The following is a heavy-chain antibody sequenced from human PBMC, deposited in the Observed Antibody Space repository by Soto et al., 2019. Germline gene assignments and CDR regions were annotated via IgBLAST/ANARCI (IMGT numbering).Heavy chain of an antibody. CDR2: IYHSGST. V-gene: IGHV4-30-2*01. CDR3: ARGMTTVTTLDY. Sequence: QLQLQESGSGLVKPSQTLSLTCAVSGGSISSGGYSWSWIRQPPGKGLEWIGYIYHSGSTYYNPSLKSRVTISLDRSKKQLSLKLSSVIAAETAVYYCARGMTTVTTLDYWGQGTLVTVSS. D-gene: IGHD4-17*01. J-gene: IGHJ4*02. CDR1: GGSISSGGYS.